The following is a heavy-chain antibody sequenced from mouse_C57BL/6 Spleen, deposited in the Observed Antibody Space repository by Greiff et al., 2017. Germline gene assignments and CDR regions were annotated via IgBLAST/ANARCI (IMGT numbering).Heavy chain of an antibody. J-gene: IGHJ2*01. CDR2: IHPNSGST. D-gene: IGHD2-3*01. CDR1: GYTFTSYW. V-gene: IGHV1-64*01. CDR3: ASLMAKGFDY. Sequence: QVQLQQPGAELVKPGASVKLSCTASGYTFTSYWMHWVKQRPGQGLEWIGMIHPNSGSTNYNEKFKSKATLTVDKSSSTAYMQLSSLTSEDSAVYYCASLMAKGFDYWGRGTTLTVSS.